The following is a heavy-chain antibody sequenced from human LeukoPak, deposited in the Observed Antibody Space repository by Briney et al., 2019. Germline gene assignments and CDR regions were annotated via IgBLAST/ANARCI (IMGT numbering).Heavy chain of an antibody. CDR3: AKAGAVVVVAAKYFDY. Sequence: GGSLRLSCAASGFTFSSYAMSWVRQAPGKGLEWVSAISGSGDSTYYADSVEGRFTISRDNSKNTLYLQMNSLRAEDTAVYYCAKAGAVVVVAAKYFDYWGQGTLVTVSS. CDR2: ISGSGDST. D-gene: IGHD2-15*01. J-gene: IGHJ4*02. V-gene: IGHV3-23*01. CDR1: GFTFSSYA.